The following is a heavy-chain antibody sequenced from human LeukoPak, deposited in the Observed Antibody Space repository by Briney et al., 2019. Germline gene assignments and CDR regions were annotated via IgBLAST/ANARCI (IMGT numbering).Heavy chain of an antibody. CDR1: GFTFSTYA. CDR2: ISGSGGST. J-gene: IGHJ6*02. D-gene: IGHD3-10*01. Sequence: PGGSLRLSCAASGFTFSTYAMSWVRQAPGKGLEWVSAISGSGGSTYYADSVKGRFTISRDNSKNTLYLQMNSLRGDDTAVYYCAKAHGSGSSYYYYYGMDAWGQGTTVTVSS. V-gene: IGHV3-23*01. CDR3: AKAHGSGSSYYYYYGMDA.